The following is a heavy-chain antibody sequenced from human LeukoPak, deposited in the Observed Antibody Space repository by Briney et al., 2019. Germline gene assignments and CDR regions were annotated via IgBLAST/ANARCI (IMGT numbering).Heavy chain of an antibody. J-gene: IGHJ3*02. CDR1: GGTFSSYA. CDR3: ARDRDYYDSSGYYLGAFDI. D-gene: IGHD3-22*01. Sequence: ASVKVSCKASGGTFSSYAISWVRQAPGQGLEWMGGIIPIFGTANYAQKFQGRVTITADESTSTAYMELSSLRSEDTAVYYCARDRDYYDSSGYYLGAFDIWGQGTMVTVSS. CDR2: IIPIFGTA. V-gene: IGHV1-69*13.